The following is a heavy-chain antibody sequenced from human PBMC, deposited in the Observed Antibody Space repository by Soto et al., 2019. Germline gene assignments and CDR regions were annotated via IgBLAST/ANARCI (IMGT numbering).Heavy chain of an antibody. CDR2: ISSSSSYI. Sequence: PGGSLRLSCAASGFTFSSCSMNWVRQAPGKGLEWVSSISSSSSYIYYADSVKGRFTISRDNAKNSLYLQMNSLRAEDTAVYYCASGAYYYDSSGYYYYWGQGTLVTVSS. J-gene: IGHJ4*02. D-gene: IGHD3-22*01. CDR1: GFTFSSCS. CDR3: ASGAYYYDSSGYYYY. V-gene: IGHV3-21*01.